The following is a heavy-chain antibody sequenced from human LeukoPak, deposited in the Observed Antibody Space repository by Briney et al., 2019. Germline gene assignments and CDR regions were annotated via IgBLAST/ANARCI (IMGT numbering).Heavy chain of an antibody. CDR2: IKRETDGGTI. V-gene: IGHV3-15*01. J-gene: IGHJ1*01. CDR1: GFTLNNAW. CDR3: TTDRYYDNSELQFQH. D-gene: IGHD3-22*01. Sequence: GGSLRLSCAASGFTLNNAWMSWVRQAPGKGLEWLGRIKRETDGGTIDYAAPVKGRFTITRDGSRNTLYLQMDSLKIEDTAVYYCTTDRYYDNSELQFQHWGQGTLVTVSS.